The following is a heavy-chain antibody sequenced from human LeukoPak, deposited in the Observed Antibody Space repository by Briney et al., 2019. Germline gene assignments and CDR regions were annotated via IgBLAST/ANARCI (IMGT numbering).Heavy chain of an antibody. CDR2: IKSGGSST. CDR3: ALFSWPFY. V-gene: IGHV3-74*01. CDR1: GFTFSSNW. J-gene: IGHJ4*02. Sequence: GGSLRLSCAASGFTFSSNWMHWVRQAPGKGLVWVSRIKSGGSSTSYADSVKGRFTISRDNAKNTLYLQMNRLRAEDTAVYYCALFSWPFYWGQGPLVTVSS.